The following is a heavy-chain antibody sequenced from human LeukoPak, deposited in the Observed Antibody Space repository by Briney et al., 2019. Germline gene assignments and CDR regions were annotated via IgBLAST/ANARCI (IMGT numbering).Heavy chain of an antibody. D-gene: IGHD2/OR15-2a*01. CDR1: GCTFRNYD. Sequence: PGGSLRLSCAASGCTFRNYDMHWVRQASGKGLEWVSVIDTAGDRNYPVSVKGRFTISRENAKSSLYLQMNNLSAGDTAVYYCARGGSLYDASYYYYLDVWGKGTRVTVYS. CDR2: IDTAGDR. V-gene: IGHV3-13*01. CDR3: ARGGSLYDASYYYYLDV. J-gene: IGHJ6*03.